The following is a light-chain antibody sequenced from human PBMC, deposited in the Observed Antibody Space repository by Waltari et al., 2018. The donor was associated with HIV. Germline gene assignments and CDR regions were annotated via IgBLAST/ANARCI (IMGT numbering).Light chain of an antibody. CDR1: QSISGL. CDR2: AAT. J-gene: IGKJ1*01. Sequence: DIQMTQSPSSLPACVGVRVTITPPAGQSISGLLNWFPQKTGIAPKLLISAATSVQSGVPSMFGGRAAGEDFTLTISSLHPEDFAIYYWQQGYSSWTFGQGTKVEIK. V-gene: IGKV1-39*01. CDR3: QQGYSSWT.